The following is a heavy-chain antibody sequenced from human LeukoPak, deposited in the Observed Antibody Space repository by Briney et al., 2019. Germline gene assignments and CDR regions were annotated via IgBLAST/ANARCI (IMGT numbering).Heavy chain of an antibody. D-gene: IGHD1-7*01. J-gene: IGHJ6*03. V-gene: IGHV4-4*07. CDR2: IYTSGST. Sequence: SETLSLTCTVSGGSISSYYWSWIRQPAGKGLEWIGRIYTSGSTNYNPSLKSRVTMSVDTSKNQFSLKLSSVTAADTAVYYCARARLTGTTGGYYYYYYMDVWGKGTTVTVSS. CDR3: ARARLTGTTGGYYYYYYMDV. CDR1: GGSISSYY.